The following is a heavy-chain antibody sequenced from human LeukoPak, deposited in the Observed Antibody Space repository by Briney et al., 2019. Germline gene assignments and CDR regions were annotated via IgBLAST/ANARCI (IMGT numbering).Heavy chain of an antibody. CDR2: IYHSGST. J-gene: IGHJ4*02. CDR1: GDSISSGGHY. Sequence: SETLSLTCTVSGDSISSGGHYRGWIRQHPGKGLEWIGYIYHSGSTHYNPSLKSRVTISVDTSKNQFSLKLSSVTAADTAVYYCASLLEWLGARYFDYWGQGTLVTVSS. D-gene: IGHD3-3*01. V-gene: IGHV4-30-4*08. CDR3: ASLLEWLGARYFDY.